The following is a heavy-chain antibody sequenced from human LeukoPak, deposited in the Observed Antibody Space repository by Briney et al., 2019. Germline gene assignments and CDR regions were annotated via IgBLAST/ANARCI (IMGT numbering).Heavy chain of an antibody. J-gene: IGHJ1*01. CDR1: GYTFTSYG. D-gene: IGHD6-6*01. V-gene: IGHV1-18*01. Sequence: GASVKVSCKASGYTFTSYGISWVRQAPGQGLEWMGWISAYNGNTNYAPKVQGRVTMTTDRATNTAYMELASLRPDDTAMYYCTRGSSSQYFQYWGQGTLVTVSS. CDR3: TRGSSSQYFQY. CDR2: ISAYNGNT.